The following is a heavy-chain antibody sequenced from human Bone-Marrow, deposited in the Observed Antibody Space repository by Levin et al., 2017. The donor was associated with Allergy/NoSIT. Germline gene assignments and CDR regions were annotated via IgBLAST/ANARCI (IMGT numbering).Heavy chain of an antibody. CDR2: ISSISSPI. D-gene: IGHD3-10*01. CDR1: GFTFSSYG. J-gene: IGHJ4*02. CDR3: ARDMVRGVSGPSFDY. Sequence: GGSLRLSCAASGFTFSSYGMNWVRQAPGKGLEWVSYISSISSPIYYVDSVRGRFTVSRDNAKNSLYLQMNSLRDEDTAVYYCARDMVRGVSGPSFDYWGQGTLVTVSS. V-gene: IGHV3-48*02.